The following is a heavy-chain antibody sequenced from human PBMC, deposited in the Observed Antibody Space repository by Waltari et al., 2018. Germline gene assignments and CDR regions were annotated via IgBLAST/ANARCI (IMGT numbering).Heavy chain of an antibody. J-gene: IGHJ6*02. Sequence: QVQLVQSGAEVKKPGASVKGSCKVSGSTLTDLSMHWVSQAPGKGLEWKGGFDPEERETIYAQKFQGRVTMTEDTSTDTAYMELSSLRSEDTAVYYCATDHFEGGDDYQGYYGMDVWGQGTTVTVSS. D-gene: IGHD2-21*02. V-gene: IGHV1-24*01. CDR3: ATDHFEGGDDYQGYYGMDV. CDR2: FDPEERET. CDR1: GSTLTDLS.